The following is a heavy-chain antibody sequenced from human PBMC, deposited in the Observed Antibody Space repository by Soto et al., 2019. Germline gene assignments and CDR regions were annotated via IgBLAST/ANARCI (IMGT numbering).Heavy chain of an antibody. CDR2: IIPFYGST. J-gene: IGHJ4*02. CDR1: GGDFNNYV. Sequence: QVQLVQSGAEVKKPGSSVKVSCKVSGGDFNNYVITWVRQAPGQGLEWMGGIIPFYGSTNYAQNFQGRITITADGSTSTAYMELSSLMSDDTAVYYCAKEKPAYGGLAYYWGQGTLVTVSS. D-gene: IGHD4-17*01. CDR3: AKEKPAYGGLAYY. V-gene: IGHV1-69*01.